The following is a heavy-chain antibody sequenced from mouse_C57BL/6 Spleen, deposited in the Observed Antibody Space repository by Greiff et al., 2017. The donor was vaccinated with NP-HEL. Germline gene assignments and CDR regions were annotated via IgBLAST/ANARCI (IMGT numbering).Heavy chain of an antibody. D-gene: IGHD2-1*01. CDR3: TSIYYGNYDY. J-gene: IGHJ2*01. CDR1: GYTFTSYW. V-gene: IGHV1-5*01. Sequence: EVQLQESGTVLARPGASVQMSCKTSGYTFTSYWMHWVKQRPGQGLEWIGAISPGNSATSSNQKFTGKAKLTAVTSASTAYMELSSLTNEDSAVYYCTSIYYGNYDYWGQGTTLTVSS. CDR2: ISPGNSAT.